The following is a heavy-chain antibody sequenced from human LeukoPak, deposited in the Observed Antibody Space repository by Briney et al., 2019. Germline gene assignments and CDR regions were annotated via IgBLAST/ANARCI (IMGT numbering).Heavy chain of an antibody. CDR1: GYSISSGYY. Sequence: PSETLSLTCTVSGYSISSGYYWGWIRQPPGKGLEWIGYIYYSGSTNYNPSLKSRVTISVDTSKNQFSLKLSSVTAADTAVYYCARDSSVGSYGSGSYYNPEGAFDIWGQGTMVTVSS. D-gene: IGHD3-10*01. CDR2: IYYSGST. V-gene: IGHV4-61*01. J-gene: IGHJ3*02. CDR3: ARDSSVGSYGSGSYYNPEGAFDI.